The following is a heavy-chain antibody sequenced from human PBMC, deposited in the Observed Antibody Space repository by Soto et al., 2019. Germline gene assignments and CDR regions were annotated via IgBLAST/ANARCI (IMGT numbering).Heavy chain of an antibody. D-gene: IGHD3-9*01. CDR3: ARGGVFLLGSNVDY. V-gene: IGHV4-34*01. Sequence: SETLSLTCAVYGGSFSCYYWSWIRQPPGKGLEWIGEINHSGSTNYNPSLKSRVTISVDTSKNQFSLKLSSVTAADTAVYYCARGGVFLLGSNVDYWGQGTLVTVSS. CDR2: INHSGST. CDR1: GGSFSCYY. J-gene: IGHJ4*02.